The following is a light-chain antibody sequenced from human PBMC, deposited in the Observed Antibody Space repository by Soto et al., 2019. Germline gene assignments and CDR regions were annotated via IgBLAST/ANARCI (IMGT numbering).Light chain of an antibody. V-gene: IGLV2-8*01. Sequence: QSALTQPPSASGSPGQSVTISCTGTSSDVGGYNYVSWYQQHPGKAPKLTIYEVSKRPSGVPDRFSGSKSVNTASLTVSGLQAEDEADYYCSSYAGTNFVVFGGGTKVTVL. J-gene: IGLJ2*01. CDR2: EVS. CDR3: SSYAGTNFVV. CDR1: SSDVGGYNY.